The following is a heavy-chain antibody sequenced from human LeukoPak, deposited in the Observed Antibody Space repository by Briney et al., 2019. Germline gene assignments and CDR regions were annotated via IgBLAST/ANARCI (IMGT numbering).Heavy chain of an antibody. J-gene: IGHJ6*03. CDR2: ISGSGGST. CDR1: GFTFSSYG. V-gene: IGHV3-23*01. CDR3: AKMSGVGYSYGYDYYYYMDV. Sequence: PGGSLRLSCAASGFTFSSYGMSWVRQAPGKGLEWVSAISGSGGSTYYADSVKGRFTISRDNSKNTLYLQMNSLRAEDTAVYYCAKMSGVGYSYGYDYYYYMDVWGKGTTVTISS. D-gene: IGHD5-18*01.